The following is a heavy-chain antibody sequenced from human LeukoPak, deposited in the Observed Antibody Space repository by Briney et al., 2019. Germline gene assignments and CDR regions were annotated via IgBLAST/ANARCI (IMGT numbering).Heavy chain of an antibody. Sequence: SETLSLTCTVSGGSISSGDYFWSWIRQPPGKGLEWIGYIYYSGSTNYNPSLKSRVTISVDKSKNQFPLKLSSVTAADTAVYYCARVKRYSSSPAFDYWGQGTLVTVSS. J-gene: IGHJ4*02. CDR1: GGSISSGDYF. CDR2: IYYSGST. CDR3: ARVKRYSSSPAFDY. D-gene: IGHD6-6*01. V-gene: IGHV4-30-4*01.